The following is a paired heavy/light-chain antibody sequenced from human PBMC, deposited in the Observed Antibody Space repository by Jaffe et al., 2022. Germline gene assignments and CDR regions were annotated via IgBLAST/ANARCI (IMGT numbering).Heavy chain of an antibody. CDR1: GGSISSGYYY. V-gene: IGHV4-61*02. CDR2: IYTSGST. D-gene: IGHD2-2*01. CDR3: ARDFGVIVLPTANWGWFDP. Sequence: QVQLQESGPGLVKPSQTLSLTCSVSGGSISSGYYYWSWIRQPAGKGLEWIGRIYTSGSTNYNPSLKSRVTISVDTSKNQFSLKLSSVTAADTAVYYCARDFGVIVLPTANWGWFDPWGQGTLVTVSS. J-gene: IGHJ5*02.
Light chain of an antibody. Sequence: QSVLTQPPSVSAAPGQKVTISCSGSSSNIGKNYVFWYQQFPGTAPKLLIYDNIKRPSGIPDRFSGSKSGTSATLGITGLQTGDEADYYCGTWDSSLSAGVFGGGTKLTVL. CDR1: SSNIGKNY. J-gene: IGLJ3*02. CDR2: DNI. CDR3: GTWDSSLSAGV. V-gene: IGLV1-51*01.